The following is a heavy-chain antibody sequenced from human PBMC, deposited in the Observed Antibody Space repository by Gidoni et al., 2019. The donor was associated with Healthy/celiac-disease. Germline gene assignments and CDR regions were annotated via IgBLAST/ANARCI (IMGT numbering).Heavy chain of an antibody. CDR2: ISGSGGST. CDR3: ARMVLRFLEWPGTDY. Sequence: EVQLLESGGGLVQPGGSLRLSCAASGFTFSSYAMSWVRQAPGKGLEWVSAISGSGGSTYYADSVKGRFTISRDNSKNTLYLQMNSLRAEDTAVYYCARMVLRFLEWPGTDYWGQGTLVTVSS. D-gene: IGHD3-3*01. CDR1: GFTFSSYA. V-gene: IGHV3-23*01. J-gene: IGHJ4*02.